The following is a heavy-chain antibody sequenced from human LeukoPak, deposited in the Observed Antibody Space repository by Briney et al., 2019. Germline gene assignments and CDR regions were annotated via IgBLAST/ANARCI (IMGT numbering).Heavy chain of an antibody. J-gene: IGHJ4*02. CDR3: ARVPGVTRYFDS. CDR1: GFTFTCCW. V-gene: IGHV3-7*01. D-gene: IGHD4-23*01. CDR2: IKQNGGEK. Sequence: GGSLRLSCAAPGFTFTCCWMSWVRHTPGKGLEWVASIKQNGGEKFYADSVKGRFTISRDNAKNSLYLQLNSLRAGDTAVYCCARVPGVTRYFDSWGQGILVTVSS.